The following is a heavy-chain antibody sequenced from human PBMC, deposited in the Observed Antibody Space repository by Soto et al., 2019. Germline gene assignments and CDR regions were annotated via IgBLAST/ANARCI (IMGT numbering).Heavy chain of an antibody. J-gene: IGHJ6*03. CDR1: GGSICSTRDS. D-gene: IGHD3-9*01. V-gene: IGHV4-39*01. Sequence: AETLSLTCIVSGGSICSTRDSWGWVRQRPGKGLECIGSIYYSGSTYYNPSLQSRVTISVDTSKNQFSLKLSSVTAADTAVYYCARSAEDYDILTGTPYYYYMDVWGKGTTVTVSS. CDR2: IYYSGST. CDR3: ARSAEDYDILTGTPYYYYMDV.